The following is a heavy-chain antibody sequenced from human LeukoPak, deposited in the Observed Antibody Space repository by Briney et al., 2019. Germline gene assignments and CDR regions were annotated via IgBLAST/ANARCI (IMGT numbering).Heavy chain of an antibody. Sequence: SETLSLTCTVSGGSISSYYWSWIRQPAGKGLEWIGRIYTSGSTNYNPSLKSRVTMSADTSKNQFSLKLSSVTAADTAVYYCARSYYDSSGYYCDAFDIWGQGTMVTVSS. V-gene: IGHV4-4*07. CDR2: IYTSGST. CDR1: GGSISSYY. CDR3: ARSYYDSSGYYCDAFDI. J-gene: IGHJ3*02. D-gene: IGHD3-22*01.